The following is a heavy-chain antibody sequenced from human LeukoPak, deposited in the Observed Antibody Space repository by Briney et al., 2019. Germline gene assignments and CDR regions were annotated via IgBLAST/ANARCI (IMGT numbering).Heavy chain of an antibody. Sequence: GGSLRLSCAASGFTFGSYWMSWVRQAPGKGLEWVANIKQDGSEKYYVDSVKGRFTISRDNAKNSLYLQMNSLRAEDTAVYYCVLSGGYWGQGTLVTVSS. CDR2: IKQDGSEK. CDR1: GFTFGSYW. CDR3: VLSGGY. J-gene: IGHJ4*02. V-gene: IGHV3-7*01.